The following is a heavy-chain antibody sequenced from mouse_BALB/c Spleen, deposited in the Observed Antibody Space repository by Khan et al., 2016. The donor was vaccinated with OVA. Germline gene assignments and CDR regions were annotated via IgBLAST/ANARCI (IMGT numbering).Heavy chain of an antibody. D-gene: IGHD3-1*01. CDR2: ISSLAYNF. CDR3: APGGTGGFSY. V-gene: IGHV5-15*02. CDR1: GFTFSDYG. J-gene: IGHJ3*01. Sequence: EVELVESGGGLVQPGGSRKLSCAASGFTFSDYGMAWIRQGPGKGPEWITFISSLAYNFYYADTVTGRFTISRENAKNTLYLEMNSLRSEDTAMFYWAPGGTGGFSYWGQRTLVTVSA.